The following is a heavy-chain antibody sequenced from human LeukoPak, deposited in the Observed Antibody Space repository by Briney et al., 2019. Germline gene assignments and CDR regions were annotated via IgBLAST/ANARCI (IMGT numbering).Heavy chain of an antibody. CDR2: IKQDGSEK. D-gene: IGHD3-22*01. V-gene: IGHV3-7*01. J-gene: IGHJ4*02. CDR3: ARGHYYDSSGYFDYFDY. Sequence: PGGSLRLSCAASGFAFNRYDMTWVRQAPGKGLEWVANIKQDGSEKYYVDSVKGRFTISRDNAKNSLYLQMNSLRAEDTAVYYCARGHYYDSSGYFDYFDYWGQGTLVTVSS. CDR1: GFAFNRYD.